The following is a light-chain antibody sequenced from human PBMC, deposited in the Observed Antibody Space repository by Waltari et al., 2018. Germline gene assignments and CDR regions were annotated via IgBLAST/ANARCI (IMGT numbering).Light chain of an antibody. Sequence: SFELTQPPSVSVSPGQTATLPSSGVVLPQQYVYWYHQKPGQAPSLFIYKDTERPPGIPERFSGSTSGTGTTVTLTIGGVQAEDEADYYCQSIDVDALTFGGGTKLTVL. CDR1: VLPQQY. V-gene: IGLV3-25*03. J-gene: IGLJ2*01. CDR2: KDT. CDR3: QSIDVDALT.